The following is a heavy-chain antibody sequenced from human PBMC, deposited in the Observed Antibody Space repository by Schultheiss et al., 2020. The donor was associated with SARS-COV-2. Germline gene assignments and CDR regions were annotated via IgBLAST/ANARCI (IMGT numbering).Heavy chain of an antibody. J-gene: IGHJ6*03. V-gene: IGHV4-39*01. CDR3: AGGYCSSTSCFYYYYMDV. CDR1: GGSISSSSYY. D-gene: IGHD2-2*01. CDR2: INHSGST. Sequence: SETLSLTCTVSGGSISSSSYYWGWIRQPPGKGLEWIGEINHSGSTNYNPSHKSRVTISVDTSKNQFALKLSSVTAADTAVNYCAGGYCSSTSCFYYYYMDVWGKGSTITVAS.